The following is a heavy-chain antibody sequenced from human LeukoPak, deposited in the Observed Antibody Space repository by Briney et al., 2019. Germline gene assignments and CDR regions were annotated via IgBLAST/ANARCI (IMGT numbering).Heavy chain of an antibody. J-gene: IGHJ6*02. CDR2: ISYDGSNK. CDR1: GFTFSSYA. D-gene: IGHD5-12*01. CDR3: ARDRGGYSGSRDPRYGMDV. V-gene: IGHV3-30-3*01. Sequence: GGSLRLSCAASGFTFSSYAMHWVRQAPGKGLEWVAVISYDGSNKYYADSVKGRSTISRDNSKNTLYLQMNSLRAEDTAVYYCARDRGGYSGSRDPRYGMDVWGQGTTVTVSS.